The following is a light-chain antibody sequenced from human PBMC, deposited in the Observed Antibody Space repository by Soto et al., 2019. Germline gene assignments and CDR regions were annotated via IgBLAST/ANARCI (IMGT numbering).Light chain of an antibody. V-gene: IGLV2-11*01. CDR2: DVN. Sequence: QSVLTQPRSVSGSPGQSVTISCTGSSSDVGAYNYVSWYQHNTGKAPKLLIYDVNKRPSGVPDRFSGSKFGNTASLTISGLQADDEADYYCQSYDSSLSGYVFGTGTKVTVL. CDR3: QSYDSSLSGYV. CDR1: SSDVGAYNY. J-gene: IGLJ1*01.